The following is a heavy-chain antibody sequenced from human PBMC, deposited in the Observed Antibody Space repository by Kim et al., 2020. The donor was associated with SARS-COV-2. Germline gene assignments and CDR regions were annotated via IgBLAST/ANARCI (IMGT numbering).Heavy chain of an antibody. CDR3: ARISPYYYYGMDV. Sequence: TPSLKSRVTISVDTSKNQFSLKLGSVTAADTAVYYCARISPYYYYGMDVWGQGTTVTVSS. J-gene: IGHJ6*02. V-gene: IGHV4-34*01.